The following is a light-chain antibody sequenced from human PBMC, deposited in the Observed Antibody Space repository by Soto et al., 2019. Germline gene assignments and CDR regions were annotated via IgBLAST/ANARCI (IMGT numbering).Light chain of an antibody. Sequence: QSVLTQPASVSGSRGQSITISCSGGTSDIGTYNYVSWYQHHPGKVPKVVIYEVSDRPSGVSNRFSGSKSGNTASLTISGLQPEDEAAYYCSSYTSSATLVFGGGTKVTVL. V-gene: IGLV2-14*01. CDR3: SSYTSSATLV. J-gene: IGLJ3*02. CDR2: EVS. CDR1: TSDIGTYNY.